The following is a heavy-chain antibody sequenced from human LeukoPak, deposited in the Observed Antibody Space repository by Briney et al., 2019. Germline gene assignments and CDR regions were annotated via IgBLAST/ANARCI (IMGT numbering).Heavy chain of an antibody. CDR2: IFISGGT. J-gene: IGHJ6*03. Sequence: SQTLSLTLTVSGDSITSGSYYWSWIRQPAGKGLEWIGRIFISGGTNYNPSLRSRVTMSLDTSKNQFSLKLYSVTAADTAVYYCARGGSTLHSAGGHDIEFYYYYYMDVWGKGTTVTISS. CDR1: GDSITSGSYY. V-gene: IGHV4-61*02. D-gene: IGHD3-9*01. CDR3: ARGGSTLHSAGGHDIEFYYYYYMDV.